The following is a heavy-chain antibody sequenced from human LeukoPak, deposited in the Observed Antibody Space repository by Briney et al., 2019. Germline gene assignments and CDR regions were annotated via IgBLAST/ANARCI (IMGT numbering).Heavy chain of an antibody. J-gene: IGHJ3*02. CDR1: GGSISSSSYY. D-gene: IGHD4-11*01. Sequence: SETLSLTCTVSGGSISSSSYYWGWIRQPPGKGLEWIGSIYYSGSTYYNPSLKSRVTISVDTSKNQFSLKLSSVTAADTAVYYCARVVTVTREHDAFDIWGQGTMVTVSS. CDR2: IYYSGST. CDR3: ARVVTVTREHDAFDI. V-gene: IGHV4-39*07.